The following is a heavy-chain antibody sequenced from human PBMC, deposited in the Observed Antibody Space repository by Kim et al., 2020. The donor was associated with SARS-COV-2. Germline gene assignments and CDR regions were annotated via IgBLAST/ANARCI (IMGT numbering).Heavy chain of an antibody. V-gene: IGHV3-33*01. CDR1: GFTFSSYG. J-gene: IGHJ6*03. CDR2: IWYDGSNK. CDR3: ARERGNYYYYMDV. D-gene: IGHD3-10*01. Sequence: GGSLRLSCAASGFTFSSYGMHWVRQAPGKGLEWVAVIWYDGSNKYYADSVKGRFTISRDNSKNTLYLQMNSLRAEDTAVYYCARERGNYYYYMDVWGKGTTVTVSS.